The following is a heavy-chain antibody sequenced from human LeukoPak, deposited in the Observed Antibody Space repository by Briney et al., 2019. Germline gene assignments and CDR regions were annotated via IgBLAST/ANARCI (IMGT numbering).Heavy chain of an antibody. Sequence: SETLSLTRTVSGGSISSYYWSWIRQPPGKGLEWIGYIYYSGSTNYNPSLKSRVTKSVDTSKNQFSLKLSSVTAADTAVYYCARELGGSGWSPSGYYYMDVWGKGTTVTVSS. CDR3: ARELGGSGWSPSGYYYMDV. V-gene: IGHV4-59*01. D-gene: IGHD6-19*01. CDR2: IYYSGST. CDR1: GGSISSYY. J-gene: IGHJ6*03.